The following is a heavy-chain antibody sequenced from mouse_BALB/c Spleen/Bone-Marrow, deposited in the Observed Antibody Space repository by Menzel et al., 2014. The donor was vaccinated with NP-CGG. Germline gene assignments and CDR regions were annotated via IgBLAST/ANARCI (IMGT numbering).Heavy chain of an antibody. J-gene: IGHJ3*01. Sequence: EVMLVESGGGLVQPGGSLKLSCAASGFDFSRYWMSWVRQAPGKGLEWIGEINPDSNTINYTPSLKDKFIISRDNAKNTLYLQMSKVISEDTALYYCARLGYYGSFAYWGQGTLVTVSA. CDR3: ARLGYYGSFAY. CDR1: GFDFSRYW. D-gene: IGHD1-2*01. CDR2: INPDSNTI. V-gene: IGHV4-1*02.